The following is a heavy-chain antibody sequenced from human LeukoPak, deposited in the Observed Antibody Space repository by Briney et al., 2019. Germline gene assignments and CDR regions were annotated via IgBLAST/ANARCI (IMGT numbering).Heavy chain of an antibody. D-gene: IGHD4-17*01. J-gene: IGHJ2*01. V-gene: IGHV3-21*06. Sequence: PGGFLRLSCVGSGVTFSGYSMNWVRQAPGEGLEWVSCIGSSSRSIYYADSVKGRFTISRDNTKSSLFLQMDSLRAEDTAVYYCASTIVTTVYPPGWYFDLWGRGTQVTVSS. CDR2: IGSSSRSI. CDR1: GVTFSGYS. CDR3: ASTIVTTVYPPGWYFDL.